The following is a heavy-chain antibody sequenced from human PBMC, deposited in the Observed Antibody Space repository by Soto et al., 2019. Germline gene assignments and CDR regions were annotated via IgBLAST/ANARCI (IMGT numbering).Heavy chain of an antibody. CDR2: VTSSGFST. CDR1: GFSFRSFA. Sequence: DVQLLESGGGLVQSGGSLRLSCAASGFSFRSFAMGWVRQAPGKGLEWVSSVTSSGFSTYYADSVRGRFTMSRDNSDNTLHLQMNSLRAEDTAVYYCAKGYGRGSYYDYWGQGTLVTVS. V-gene: IGHV3-23*01. D-gene: IGHD3-10*01. J-gene: IGHJ4*02. CDR3: AKGYGRGSYYDY.